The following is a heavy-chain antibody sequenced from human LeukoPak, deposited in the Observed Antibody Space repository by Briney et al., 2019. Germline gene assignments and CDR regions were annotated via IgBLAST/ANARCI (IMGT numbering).Heavy chain of an antibody. CDR1: GFTFSSYA. Sequence: GGPLRLSCAASGFTFSSYAMHWVRQAPGKGLEWVALISYDGTNKYYADSVKGRFTISRDNSKNMLYLQMNSLRAEDTAVYYCARRSYGDQFDYWGQGTLVTVSS. V-gene: IGHV3-30*04. D-gene: IGHD4-17*01. CDR3: ARRSYGDQFDY. CDR2: ISYDGTNK. J-gene: IGHJ4*02.